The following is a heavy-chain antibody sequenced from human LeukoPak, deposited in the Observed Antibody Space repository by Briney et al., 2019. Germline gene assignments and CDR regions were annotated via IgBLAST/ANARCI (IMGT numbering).Heavy chain of an antibody. CDR2: INTNTGNP. CDR3: ARVVAAAGKILDY. V-gene: IGHV7-4-1*02. D-gene: IGHD6-13*01. J-gene: IGHJ4*02. Sequence: ASVKVSCKASGYTFTCYAMNWVRQAPGQGLEWMGWINTNTGNPTYAQGSTGRFVFSLDTSVSTAYLQISSLKAEDTAVYYCARVVAAAGKILDYWGQGTLVTVSS. CDR1: GYTFTCYA.